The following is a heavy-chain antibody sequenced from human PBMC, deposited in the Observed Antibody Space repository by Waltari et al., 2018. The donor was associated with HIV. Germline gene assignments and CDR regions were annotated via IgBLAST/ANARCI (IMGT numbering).Heavy chain of an antibody. J-gene: IGHJ6*02. D-gene: IGHD3-9*01. CDR1: GDSINDYY. Sequence: QVQLQESGPGLVKPAETLSLTCNVSGDSINDYYWCWIRQTPGKGLEWIGYIYYTGSAKYNPSLRSRATISVDTSKNQFSLRLNSLTAADTAMYYCARALTIEDAMDVWGQGTPITVSS. CDR2: IYYTGSA. CDR3: ARALTIEDAMDV. V-gene: IGHV4-59*01.